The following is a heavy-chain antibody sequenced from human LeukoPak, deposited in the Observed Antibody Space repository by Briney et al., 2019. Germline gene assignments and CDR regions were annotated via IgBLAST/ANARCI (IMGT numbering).Heavy chain of an antibody. CDR2: INHSGST. J-gene: IGHJ4*02. V-gene: IGHV4-34*01. CDR1: GASISGYY. CDR3: ARARIWYSSSWYFDY. D-gene: IGHD6-13*01. Sequence: SETLSLTCTVSGASISGYYWSWIRQPPGKGLEWIGEINHSGSTNYNPSLKSRVTISVDTSKNQFSLKLSSVTAADTAVYYCARARIWYSSSWYFDYWGQGTLVTVSS.